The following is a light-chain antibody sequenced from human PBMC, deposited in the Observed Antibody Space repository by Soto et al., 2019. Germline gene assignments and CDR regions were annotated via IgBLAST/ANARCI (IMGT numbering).Light chain of an antibody. J-gene: IGKJ1*01. Sequence: PVERVTLSCSASQSVISSYLTWYQQKPGQAPRLLIYGASTRATGIPARSSGSGSGTEFTLTISSLQSEDFAVYYCQQYNNWPPWTFGQGTKVDIK. CDR3: QQYNNWPPWT. CDR1: QSVISSY. V-gene: IGKV3D-15*01. CDR2: GAS.